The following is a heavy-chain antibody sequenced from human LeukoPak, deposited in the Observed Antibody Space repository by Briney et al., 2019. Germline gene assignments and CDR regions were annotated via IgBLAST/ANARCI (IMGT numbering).Heavy chain of an antibody. V-gene: IGHV4-59*01. CDR1: GGSISSYY. J-gene: IGHJ4*02. D-gene: IGHD3-16*02. CDR3: ARSTGLGELSLCH. CDR2: IYYSGST. Sequence: SETLSLTCTVSGGSISSYYWSWIRQPPGKGLEWIGYIYYSGSTNYNPSLKSRVTISVDTSKNQFSLKLSSVTAADTAVYYCARSTGLGELSLCHWGQGTLVTVSS.